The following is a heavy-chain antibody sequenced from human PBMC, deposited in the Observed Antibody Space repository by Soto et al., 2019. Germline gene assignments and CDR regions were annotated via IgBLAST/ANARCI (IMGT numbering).Heavy chain of an antibody. V-gene: IGHV4-59*01. D-gene: IGHD6-6*01. CDR2: IHYSGST. J-gene: IGHJ5*02. Sequence: PSETRSRTWTVSGDSISSYYWGWIGQPPGKGLEWIGYIHYSGSTNYNPSLKSRVTISVDTPKNQFSLKVNSMTAADTAVYYCARGGLAARKGRWFDPWGQGTLVTVSS. CDR1: GDSISSYY. CDR3: ARGGLAARKGRWFDP.